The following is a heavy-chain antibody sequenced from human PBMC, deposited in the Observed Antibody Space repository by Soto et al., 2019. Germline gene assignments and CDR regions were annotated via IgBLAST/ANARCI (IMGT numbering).Heavy chain of an antibody. V-gene: IGHV4-59*01. J-gene: IGHJ6*03. Sequence: SETLSLTCTVSGGSISSYYWSWIRQPPGKGLEWIGYIYYSGSTNYNPSLKSRVTISVDTSKNQFSLELSSVTAADTAVYYCARLTYYDFWSRYYSYYYYMDVWGKGTTVTVSS. CDR2: IYYSGST. D-gene: IGHD3-3*01. CDR1: GGSISSYY. CDR3: ARLTYYDFWSRYYSYYYYMDV.